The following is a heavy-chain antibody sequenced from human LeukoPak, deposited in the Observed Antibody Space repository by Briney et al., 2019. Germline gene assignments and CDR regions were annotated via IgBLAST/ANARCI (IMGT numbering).Heavy chain of an antibody. J-gene: IGHJ3*02. CDR1: GGSISSGGYC. V-gene: IGHV4-31*03. CDR2: IYYSGST. D-gene: IGHD3-22*01. CDR3: ARLPYYYDSSGYDGPAFDI. Sequence: SETLSLTCTVSGGSISSGGYCWSWIRQHPGKGLEWIGYIYYSGSTYYNPSLKSRVTISVDTSKNQFSLKLSSVTAADTAVYYCARLPYYYDSSGYDGPAFDIWGQGTMVTVSS.